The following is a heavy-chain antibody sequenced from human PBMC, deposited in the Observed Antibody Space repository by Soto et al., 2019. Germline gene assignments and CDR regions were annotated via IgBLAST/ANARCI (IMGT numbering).Heavy chain of an antibody. CDR3: ARALSAAIGHWFDP. V-gene: IGHV4-31*03. CDR2: IYYSGST. CDR1: GGSISSGGYY. D-gene: IGHD2-2*02. Sequence: SETLSLTCTVPGGSISSGGYYWSWIRQHPGKGLEWIGYIYYSGSTYYNPSLKSRVTISVDTSKNQFSLKLSSVTAADTAVYYCARALSAAIGHWFDPWGQGTLVTVSS. J-gene: IGHJ5*02.